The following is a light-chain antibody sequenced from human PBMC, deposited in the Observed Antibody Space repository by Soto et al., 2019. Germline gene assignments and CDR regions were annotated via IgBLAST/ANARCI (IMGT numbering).Light chain of an antibody. J-gene: IGKJ4*01. Sequence: EIVMTQSPATLSVSPGERGTLSCRASQSVAANLAWYQQKSGQAPRLLFYGPSRATGVPAKFGASGSGTEFTLSFSSLQSEDLAIYYCQQYHKWPLTFGGGTRVEI. CDR1: QSVAAN. CDR3: QQYHKWPLT. CDR2: GP. V-gene: IGKV3-15*01.